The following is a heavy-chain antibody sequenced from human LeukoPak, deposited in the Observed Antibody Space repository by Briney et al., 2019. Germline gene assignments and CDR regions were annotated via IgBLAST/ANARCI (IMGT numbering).Heavy chain of an antibody. Sequence: GSLRLSCAASGFTFSEYWMLWVRQAPGKGLESVSRINTDGTVTTYADSVKGRFTVSRDNADNTMFLQMNSVRDEDTAVYYCATKQWLAPPPDSWGQGTPVTVSS. CDR1: GFTFSEYW. CDR3: ATKQWLAPPPDS. D-gene: IGHD6-19*01. CDR2: INTDGTVT. V-gene: IGHV3-74*01. J-gene: IGHJ4*02.